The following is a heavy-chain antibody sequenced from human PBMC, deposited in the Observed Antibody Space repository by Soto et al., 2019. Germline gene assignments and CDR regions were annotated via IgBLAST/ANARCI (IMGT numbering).Heavy chain of an antibody. Sequence: PGGSLRLSCTDCGFTFSSYALSWVRQAPWKGLEWVSAISGSGGKTYYADSVKGRFTISRDNSKNTLYLQMNSLRAEDTAVYYYAKDRAGNTAFDYCGQRTLVTVSS. J-gene: IGHJ4*02. V-gene: IGHV3-23*01. CDR3: AKDRAGNTAFDY. D-gene: IGHD1-7*01. CDR1: GFTFSSYA. CDR2: ISGSGGKT.